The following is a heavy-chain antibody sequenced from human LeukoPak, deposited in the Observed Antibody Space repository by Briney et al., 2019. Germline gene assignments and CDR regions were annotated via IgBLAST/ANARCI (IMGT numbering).Heavy chain of an antibody. CDR1: GFTVSSTY. J-gene: IGHJ4*02. Sequence: GGSLRLSCAASGFTVSSTYMSWVRQTPGKGLEWVSVIYGGGGTFYADSVKGRFTISTDISKNTLYLEMNSLRVEDTAVYFCGWGGGFYGVDYWAREPWSPSPQ. CDR2: IYGGGGT. CDR3: GWGGGFYGVDY. V-gene: IGHV3-53*01. D-gene: IGHD3-16*01.